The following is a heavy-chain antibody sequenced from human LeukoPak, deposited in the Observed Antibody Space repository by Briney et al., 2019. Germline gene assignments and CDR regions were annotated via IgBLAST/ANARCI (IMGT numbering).Heavy chain of an antibody. CDR3: ARVRVVATIPLGMDV. V-gene: IGHV4-59*01. CDR2: IYYSGST. Sequence: SETLSLTCTVSGGSISSYYWSWIRQPPGKGLEWIGYIYYSGSTNYNPSLKSRVTISVDTSKNQFSLKLSSVTAAHTAVYYCARVRVVATIPLGMDVWGQGPTVTVSS. J-gene: IGHJ6*02. CDR1: GGSISSYY. D-gene: IGHD5-12*01.